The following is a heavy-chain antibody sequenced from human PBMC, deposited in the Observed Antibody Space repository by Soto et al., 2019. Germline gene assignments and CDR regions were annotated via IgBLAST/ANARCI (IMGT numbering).Heavy chain of an antibody. D-gene: IGHD5-12*01. CDR3: AHTMNGYKSFDY. Sequence: QITLKESGPTLVKPTQTLTLTCTFSGFSLSTSGVGVGWIRQPPGTALEWLALIYWDDDKRYSPSLKSRLTITKDTSKNQVVLTMTNMDPVDTATYYCAHTMNGYKSFDYWGQGTLVTVSS. CDR1: GFSLSTSGVG. J-gene: IGHJ4*02. CDR2: IYWDDDK. V-gene: IGHV2-5*02.